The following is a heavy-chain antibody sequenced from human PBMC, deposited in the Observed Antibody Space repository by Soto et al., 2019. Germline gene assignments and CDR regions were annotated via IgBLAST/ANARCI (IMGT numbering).Heavy chain of an antibody. CDR3: AGLWDTAMVALDYYGMDV. D-gene: IGHD5-18*01. J-gene: IGHJ6*02. CDR1: GGSISSSSYY. V-gene: IGHV4-39*01. Sequence: QLQLQESGPGLVKPSETLSLTCTVSGGSISSSSYYWGWIRQPPGKGLEWIGSIYYSGSTYYNPSLKSRVTISVDTSKNQFSLKLSSVTAADTAVYYCAGLWDTAMVALDYYGMDVWGQGTTVTVSS. CDR2: IYYSGST.